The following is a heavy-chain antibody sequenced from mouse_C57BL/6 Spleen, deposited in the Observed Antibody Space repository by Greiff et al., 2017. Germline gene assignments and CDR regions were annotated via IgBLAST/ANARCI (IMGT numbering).Heavy chain of an antibody. CDR3: EIDGYYGGVRYFDV. J-gene: IGHJ1*03. CDR1: GYSFTGYF. V-gene: IGHV1-20*01. CDR2: INPYNGDT. Sequence: VQLQQSGPELVKPGDSVKISCKASGYSFTGYFMNWVMQSHGKSLEWIGRINPYNGDTFYNQKFKGKATLTVDKSSSTAHMELRSLTSEDSAVYYCEIDGYYGGVRYFDVWGTGTTVTVSS. D-gene: IGHD2-3*01.